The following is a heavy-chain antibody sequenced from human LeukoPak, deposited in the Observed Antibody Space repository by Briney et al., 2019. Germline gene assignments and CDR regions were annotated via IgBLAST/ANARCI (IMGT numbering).Heavy chain of an antibody. V-gene: IGHV4-39*07. CDR1: GGSIGSTNYY. D-gene: IGHD1-26*01. Sequence: SETLSLTCTVSGGSIGSTNYYWGWIRQPPGKGLEWIANIYYSGSTYYNPSLKTRVTISVDTSKNQFSLKLSSVTAADTAVYYCASGGSGSGHFDYWGQGTLVTVSS. CDR2: IYYSGST. J-gene: IGHJ4*02. CDR3: ASGGSGSGHFDY.